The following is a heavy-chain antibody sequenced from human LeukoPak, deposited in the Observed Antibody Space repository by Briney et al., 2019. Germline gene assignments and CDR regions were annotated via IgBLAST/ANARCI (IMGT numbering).Heavy chain of an antibody. CDR1: GFTFSTYA. D-gene: IGHD2-2*01. CDR3: ARRQLLYGMDV. J-gene: IGHJ6*02. CDR2: ISSSSSYI. V-gene: IGHV3-21*01. Sequence: PGGSLRLPCTASGFTFSTYAMSWVRQAPGKGLEWVSSISSSSSYIYYADSVKGRFTISRDNAKNSLYLQMNSLRAEDTAVYYCARRQLLYGMDVWGQGTTVTVSS.